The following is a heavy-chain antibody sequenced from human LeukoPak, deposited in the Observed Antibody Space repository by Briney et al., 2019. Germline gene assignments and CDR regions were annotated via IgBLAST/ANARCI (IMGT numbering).Heavy chain of an antibody. Sequence: SGGSLRLSCAASGFTFSSCAMTWVRQAPGKGLESVSAVSKSGGSTYYADSVKGRFTISRDNARNSLFLQMNSLRAEDTAVYYCAVNFRHWGPGTLVTVSS. CDR3: AVNFRH. D-gene: IGHD2/OR15-2a*01. CDR2: VSKSGGST. J-gene: IGHJ4*02. CDR1: GFTFSSCA. V-gene: IGHV3-23*01.